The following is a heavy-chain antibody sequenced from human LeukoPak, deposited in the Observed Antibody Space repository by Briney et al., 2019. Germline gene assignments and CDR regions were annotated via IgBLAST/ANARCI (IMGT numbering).Heavy chain of an antibody. J-gene: IGHJ4*02. CDR2: ISTYKGDT. Sequence: ASVKVSCKASGYTLSDYYIYWVRQAPGQGLEWMGWISTYKGDTNYAQKFQGRVTMTTDTSTTTAYMELRSLRSDDTAVYYCARDPSNTSGRYAYFDYWGQGTLVTVSS. CDR1: GYTLSDYY. D-gene: IGHD6-19*01. V-gene: IGHV1-18*04. CDR3: ARDPSNTSGRYAYFDY.